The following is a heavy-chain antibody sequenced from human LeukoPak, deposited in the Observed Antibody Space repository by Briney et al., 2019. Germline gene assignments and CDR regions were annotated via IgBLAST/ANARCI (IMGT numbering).Heavy chain of an antibody. J-gene: IGHJ6*03. CDR3: ARYYYYYMDV. CDR2: MNPNSGNT. CDR1: GCTLTGYV. Sequence: ASVTVSCKASGCTLTGYVMNWVRQPTGRGREWMGWMNPNSGNTGYAQKFQGRGTITRYTSISTGYMELGSRRSEDTAVYYCARYYYYYMDVWGKGTTGTVAS. V-gene: IGHV1-8*03.